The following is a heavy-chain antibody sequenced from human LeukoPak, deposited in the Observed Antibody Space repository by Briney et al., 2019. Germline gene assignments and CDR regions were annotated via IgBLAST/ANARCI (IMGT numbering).Heavy chain of an antibody. CDR3: ARSYYYDSSGYSEPYYFDY. J-gene: IGHJ4*02. Sequence: PSETLSLTCAVYGESFSGHYWTWIRQPPGKGLEWIGYIYYSGSTNYNPSLKSRVTISVDTSKNQFSLKLSSVTAADTAVYYCARSYYYDSSGYSEPYYFDYWGQGTLVTVSS. D-gene: IGHD3-22*01. V-gene: IGHV4-59*08. CDR1: GESFSGHY. CDR2: IYYSGST.